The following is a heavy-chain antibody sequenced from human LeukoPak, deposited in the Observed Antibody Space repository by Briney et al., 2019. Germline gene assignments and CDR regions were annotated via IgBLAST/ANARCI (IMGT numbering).Heavy chain of an antibody. D-gene: IGHD3-10*01. J-gene: IGHJ6*02. Sequence: GASVKVSCKASGYTFTGYYMHWVRQAPGQGLEWMGRIIPILGIANYAQKFQGRVTITADKSTSTAYMELSSLRSEDTAVYYCAREAIAEPITMVRGVTADYYYGMDVWGQGTTVTVSS. CDR1: GYTFTGYY. V-gene: IGHV1-69*04. CDR2: IIPILGIA. CDR3: AREAIAEPITMVRGVTADYYYGMDV.